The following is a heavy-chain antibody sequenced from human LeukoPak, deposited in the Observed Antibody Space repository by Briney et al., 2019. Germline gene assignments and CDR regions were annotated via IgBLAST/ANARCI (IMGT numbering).Heavy chain of an antibody. CDR3: AKDVNSSGYYLGFDY. Sequence: GGSLILSCAASGFTFSTYAMSWVRQAPGKGLEWVTTISGGGDKQYADHVKGRFTVSRDDSKNTLYLQMNSLRAEDTALYYCAKDVNSSGYYLGFDYWGQGTLVTVSS. D-gene: IGHD3-22*01. CDR2: ISGGGDK. J-gene: IGHJ4*02. CDR1: GFTFSTYA. V-gene: IGHV3-23*01.